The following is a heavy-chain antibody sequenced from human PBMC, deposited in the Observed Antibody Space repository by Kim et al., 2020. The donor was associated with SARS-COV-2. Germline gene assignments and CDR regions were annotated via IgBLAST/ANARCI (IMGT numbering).Heavy chain of an antibody. V-gene: IGHV3-74*01. Sequence: NYADSVKGQFTISSDTARKMLYLQMNSLRAGEAAIYYCARDFDWELFGFWGQGTVVTVSS. J-gene: IGHJ4*02. D-gene: IGHD3-9*01. CDR3: ARDFDWELFGF.